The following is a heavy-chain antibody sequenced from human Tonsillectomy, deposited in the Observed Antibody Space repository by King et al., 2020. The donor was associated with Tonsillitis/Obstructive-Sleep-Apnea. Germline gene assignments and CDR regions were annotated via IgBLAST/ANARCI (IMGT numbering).Heavy chain of an antibody. CDR3: VIGEGDILNGYSDY. V-gene: IGHV3-9*01. CDR2: ISCNSGTI. D-gene: IGHD3-9*01. CDR1: GFTFDDYV. Sequence: VQLVESGGGLVQPGRSLRLSCAASGFTFDDYVMHWVRQVPGMGLEWVSGISCNSGTIYYADSVKGRFNISRDNAKNSLYLQMNSLRPDDTALYFCVIGEGDILNGYSDYWGPGNLVTVSS. J-gene: IGHJ4*02.